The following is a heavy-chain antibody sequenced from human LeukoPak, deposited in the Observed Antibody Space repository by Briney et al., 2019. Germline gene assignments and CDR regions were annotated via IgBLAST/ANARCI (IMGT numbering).Heavy chain of an antibody. J-gene: IGHJ4*02. CDR3: ARGDDYGDYWGLY. D-gene: IGHD4-17*01. CDR2: ISTYNGNT. CDR1: GYNSNELS. Sequence: GASVKVSCKVSGYNSNELSMHWVRQAPGKGLEWMGWISTYNGNTNYAQKLQGRVTMTTDTSTSTAYMELRSLISDDAAVYYCARGDDYGDYWGLYWGQGTLVTVSS. V-gene: IGHV1-18*01.